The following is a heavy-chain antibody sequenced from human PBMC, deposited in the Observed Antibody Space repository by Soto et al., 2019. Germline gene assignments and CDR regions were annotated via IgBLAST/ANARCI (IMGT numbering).Heavy chain of an antibody. Sequence: ESVGGVVQPGRSLRLSCAASGFPFTTYGMHWVREGPGKGLEWVAVISYDGSNTYYVDSVKGRFTISRDNSKNTLYLQMNSLRPEDTALYYCVGGQYYFDYRGQGTLVTVSS. J-gene: IGHJ4*02. CDR3: VGGQYYFDY. D-gene: IGHD3-10*01. CDR2: ISYDGSNT. V-gene: IGHV3-30*03. CDR1: GFPFTTYG.